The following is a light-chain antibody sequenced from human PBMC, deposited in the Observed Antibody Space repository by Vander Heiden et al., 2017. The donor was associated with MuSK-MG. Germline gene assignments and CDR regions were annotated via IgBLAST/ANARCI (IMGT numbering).Light chain of an antibody. CDR3: SSYTSSSTDV. CDR1: SRDVGGYNY. J-gene: IGLJ1*01. V-gene: IGLV2-14*03. Sequence: QSALTQPASVSGSPGQSITISCTGASRDVGGYNYVSWYQQHPGKAPKRMIYDVSNRPSGVSNRFSGSKSGNTASLTISGLQAEDEADYYCSSYTSSSTDVFGTGTKVTVL. CDR2: DVS.